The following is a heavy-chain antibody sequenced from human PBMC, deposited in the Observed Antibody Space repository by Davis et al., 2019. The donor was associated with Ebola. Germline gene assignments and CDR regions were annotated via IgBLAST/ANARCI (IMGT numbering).Heavy chain of an antibody. CDR1: GFTFSSYG. Sequence: GGSLRLSCAASGFTFSSYGMYWVRQAPGKGLDWVASIRYDGGDKHYAASVKGRFTISSDNSKNTVYLQMNSLRGEDTAVYYCAREGSDSYLEYWGQGTLVTVSS. D-gene: IGHD3-10*01. V-gene: IGHV3-30*02. CDR3: AREGSDSYLEY. J-gene: IGHJ4*02. CDR2: IRYDGGDK.